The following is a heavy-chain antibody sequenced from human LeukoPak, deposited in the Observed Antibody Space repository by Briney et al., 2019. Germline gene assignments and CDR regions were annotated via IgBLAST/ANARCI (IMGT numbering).Heavy chain of an antibody. D-gene: IGHD3-10*01. V-gene: IGHV1-69-2*01. CDR1: RCTFTDYH. CDR2: VDPDDGAT. CDR3: ATSSMVRGVNHFYYYFVDMDV. J-gene: IGHJ6*01. Sequence: ASVKVSFKAARCTFTDYHMHWVHQSPGKGLEWMGRVDPDDGATKYAQKFQGRVTISADTSTDRAYMELSSLRSEDTAVYCCATSSMVRGVNHFYYYFVDMDVWGEGTTVTVSS.